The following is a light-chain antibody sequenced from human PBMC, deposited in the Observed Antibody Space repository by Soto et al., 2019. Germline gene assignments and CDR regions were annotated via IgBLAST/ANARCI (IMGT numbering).Light chain of an antibody. J-gene: IGKJ2*01. CDR2: KVS. CDR3: MQGTQWTYT. CDR1: QSLVHSDGNSY. Sequence: DVLMNQSPLSLPVTLGQPASVSCRSSQSLVHSDGNSYLSWFQQRPGQSPRRLIYKVSNRDSGVPDRFSGSGSDADVTLKISRVEAEDVGVCYCMQGTQWTYTVGQGTQLEIK. V-gene: IGKV2-30*02.